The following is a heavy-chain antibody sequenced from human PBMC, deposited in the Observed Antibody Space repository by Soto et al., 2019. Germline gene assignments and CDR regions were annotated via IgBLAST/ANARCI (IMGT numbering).Heavy chain of an antibody. CDR1: GFTFSSYS. CDR2: ISSSSSTI. J-gene: IGHJ5*02. CDR3: ARAHYYDSSGYPAPNWFDP. Sequence: LRLSCAASGFTFSSYSMNWVRQAPGKGLEWVSYISSSSSTIYYADSVKGRFTISRDNANNSLYLQMNSLRDEDTAVYYCARAHYYDSSGYPAPNWFDPWGQGTLVTVSS. D-gene: IGHD3-22*01. V-gene: IGHV3-48*02.